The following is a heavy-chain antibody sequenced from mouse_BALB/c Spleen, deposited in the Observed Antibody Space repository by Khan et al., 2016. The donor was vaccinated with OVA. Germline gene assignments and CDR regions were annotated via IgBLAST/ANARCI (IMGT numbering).Heavy chain of an antibody. V-gene: IGHV1-54*01. Sequence: VQLQESGAELVRPGTSVKVSCKASGYAFTNYLIEWVKQRPGQGLEWIGVINPGSGGTKDNEKFKDKATLTAAKTSSTAYMQLSSLTSDDSAVYFCSRSGYGFGAYWGPGTLVTVSA. CDR3: SRSGYGFGAY. CDR1: GYAFTNYL. D-gene: IGHD3-2*02. J-gene: IGHJ3*01. CDR2: INPGSGGT.